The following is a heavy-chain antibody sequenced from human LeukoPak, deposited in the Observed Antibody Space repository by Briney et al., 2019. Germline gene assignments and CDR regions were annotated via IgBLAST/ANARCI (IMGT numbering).Heavy chain of an antibody. CDR3: ARSIQLWDYYIDY. D-gene: IGHD5-18*01. CDR2: IYYSGST. J-gene: IGHJ4*02. CDR1: GGSISSYY. Sequence: PSETLSLTFTVSGGSISSYYWSWIRQPPGKGLEWIGYIYYSGSTNYNPSLKSRVTISVDTSKNQFSLKLSSVTAADTAVYYCARSIQLWDYYIDYWGQGTLVTVSS. V-gene: IGHV4-59*08.